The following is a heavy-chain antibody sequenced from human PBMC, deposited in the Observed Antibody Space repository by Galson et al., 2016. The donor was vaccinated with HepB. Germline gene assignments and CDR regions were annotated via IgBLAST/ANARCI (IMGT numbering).Heavy chain of an antibody. V-gene: IGHV3-30-3*01. Sequence: SLRLSCAASGFIFNSHAMNWVRQAPGKGLEWVAVISYDGSNEYYADSVKGRFTISRDNSKNTLYLHMNSLRAEDTAVYYCARVSPVDHYYFMDVWGRGTTVTVS. J-gene: IGHJ6*03. CDR2: ISYDGSNE. CDR1: GFIFNSHA. CDR3: ARVSPVDHYYFMDV.